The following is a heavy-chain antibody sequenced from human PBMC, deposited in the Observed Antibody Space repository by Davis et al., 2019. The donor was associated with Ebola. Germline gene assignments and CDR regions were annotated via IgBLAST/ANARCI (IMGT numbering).Heavy chain of an antibody. CDR3: AREILPYGDYGVG. CDR1: GFTFSSYA. Sequence: GESLKISCAASGFTFSSYAMSWVRQAPGKGLEWVSAISGSGGSTYYADSVKGRFTISRDNAKNSLYLQMNSLRAEDTAVYYCAREILPYGDYGVGWGQGTLVTVSS. CDR2: ISGSGGST. D-gene: IGHD4-17*01. J-gene: IGHJ4*02. V-gene: IGHV3-23*01.